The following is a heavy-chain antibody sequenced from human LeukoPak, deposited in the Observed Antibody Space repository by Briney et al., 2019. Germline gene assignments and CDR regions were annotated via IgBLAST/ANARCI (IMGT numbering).Heavy chain of an antibody. CDR2: IYYSGST. V-gene: IGHV4-59*01. Sequence: PSETLSLTCTVSGGSISSYYWSWLRQPPGKGLEWIGYIYYSGSTNYNPSLKSRVTISVDTSKNQFSLKLSSVTAADTAVYYCARSRMVVAAIIIDYWGQGTLVTVSS. CDR3: ARSRMVVAAIIIDY. CDR1: GGSISSYY. D-gene: IGHD2-15*01. J-gene: IGHJ4*02.